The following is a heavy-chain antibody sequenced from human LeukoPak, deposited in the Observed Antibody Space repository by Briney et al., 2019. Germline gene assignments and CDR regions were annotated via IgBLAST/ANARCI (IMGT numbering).Heavy chain of an antibody. V-gene: IGHV3-53*01. CDR3: ARVGDHFHWYLDL. CDR1: GFSVSLNY. CDR2: LYSGSDT. Sequence: GGSLTLSCAASGFSVSLNYMNWVRQAPGKGLVWVSILYSGSDTCYADSVKGRFTISRDSSKNMLFLHMNSLRAEDTAVYYCARVGDHFHWYLDLWGRGTLVTVSS. D-gene: IGHD3-3*02. J-gene: IGHJ2*01.